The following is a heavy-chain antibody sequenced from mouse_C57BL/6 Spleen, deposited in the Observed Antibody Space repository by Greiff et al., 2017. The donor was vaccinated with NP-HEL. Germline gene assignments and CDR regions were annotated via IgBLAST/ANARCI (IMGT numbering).Heavy chain of an antibody. CDR1: GYTFTDYN. V-gene: IGHV1-22*01. Sequence: DVKLQESGPELVKPGASVKMSCKASGYTFTDYNMHWVKQSHGKSLEWIGYINPNNGGTSYNQKFKGKATLTVNKSSSTAYMELRSLTSEDSAVYYCAREEDYGYAMDYWGQGTSVTVSS. D-gene: IGHD2-4*01. CDR2: INPNNGGT. CDR3: AREEDYGYAMDY. J-gene: IGHJ4*01.